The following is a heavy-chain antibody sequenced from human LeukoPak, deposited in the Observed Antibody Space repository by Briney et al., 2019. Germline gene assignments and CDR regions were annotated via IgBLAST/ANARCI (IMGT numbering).Heavy chain of an antibody. J-gene: IGHJ5*02. Sequence: GESLRLSCATSGFAFSDYWMHWVRQAPGKGLVWVSRIISDGSSARYADSEKRRYTSSSDNAKNTLYLQKNSLRVEDTAVYYCVRDARYCPDSWGQGTLVTVSS. CDR3: VRDARYCPDS. D-gene: IGHD2-8*02. CDR1: GFAFSDYW. V-gene: IGHV3-74*01. CDR2: IISDGSSA.